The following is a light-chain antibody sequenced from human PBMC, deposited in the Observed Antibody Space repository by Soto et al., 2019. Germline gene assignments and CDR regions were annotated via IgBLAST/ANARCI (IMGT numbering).Light chain of an antibody. CDR2: SAS. CDR1: QSMSTNY. J-gene: IGKJ5*01. Sequence: EIVLTQSPDTLSLSPGERATLSCRASQSMSTNYLAWYQQKPGQAPKLLIYSASSRVTGTPDRFSGSGSETDFTLTISRLEPEDFALYYCQQYGRTFGQGTRLEIK. V-gene: IGKV3-20*01. CDR3: QQYGRT.